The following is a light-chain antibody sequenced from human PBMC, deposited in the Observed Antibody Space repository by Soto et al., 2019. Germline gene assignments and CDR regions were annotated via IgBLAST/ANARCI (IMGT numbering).Light chain of an antibody. Sequence: DIQMTQSPSSLSASVGDRVTITCRASQSISRWLAWHQQKPGKAPKLLIYGASSLESGVPSRFSGSGSGTKFTLTIGSLQPDDFATYYCLQYDTYPLTFGGGTKVEIK. V-gene: IGKV1-5*01. CDR1: QSISRW. J-gene: IGKJ4*01. CDR2: GAS. CDR3: LQYDTYPLT.